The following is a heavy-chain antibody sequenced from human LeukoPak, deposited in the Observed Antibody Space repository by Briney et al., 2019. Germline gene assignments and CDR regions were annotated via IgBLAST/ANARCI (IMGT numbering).Heavy chain of an antibody. CDR3: ARHFAGPGTYTPYYGMDV. V-gene: IGHV1-18*01. Sequence: GASVKVSCKASGYTFTSYGISWVRQAPGQGLEWMGWISAYNGNTNYAQKLQGRVTMTTDTSTSTAYMELRSLRSDDTAVYYCARHFAGPGTYTPYYGMDVWGQGTTVTVS. D-gene: IGHD3-3*02. CDR1: GYTFTSYG. CDR2: ISAYNGNT. J-gene: IGHJ6*02.